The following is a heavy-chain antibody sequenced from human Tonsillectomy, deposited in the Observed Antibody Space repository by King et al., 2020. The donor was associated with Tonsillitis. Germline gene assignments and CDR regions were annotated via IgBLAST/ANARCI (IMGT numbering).Heavy chain of an antibody. Sequence: HVQLQESGPGLVKPSETLSLICTVSGDSISSYYWTWIRQTPGKGLEWLGYFHYSGSTFSNPYYNPSLKSRVTMSVDASKNQFSLKLNSVTAADTAVYFCARGGRLFDYWGQGTVVTVSS. J-gene: IGHJ4*01. D-gene: IGHD1-26*01. V-gene: IGHV4-59*01. CDR1: GDSISSYY. CDR2: FHYSGSTFSNP. CDR3: ARGGRLFDY.